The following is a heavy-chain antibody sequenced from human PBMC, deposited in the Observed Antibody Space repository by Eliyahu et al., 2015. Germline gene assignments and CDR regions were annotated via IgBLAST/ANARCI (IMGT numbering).Heavy chain of an antibody. Sequence: QVQLQESGPGLVKPSQTLSLTXTXXGGSXSXGGXYWSWIRQHPGKGLEWIGYIYYSGSTYYNPSLKSRVTISVDTSKNQFSLKLSSVTAADTAVYYCASGRDGYNYAGYYYGMDVWGQGTTVTVSS. CDR1: GGSXSXGGXY. J-gene: IGHJ6*02. V-gene: IGHV4-31*03. CDR3: ASGRDGYNYAGYYYGMDV. CDR2: IYYSGST. D-gene: IGHD5-24*01.